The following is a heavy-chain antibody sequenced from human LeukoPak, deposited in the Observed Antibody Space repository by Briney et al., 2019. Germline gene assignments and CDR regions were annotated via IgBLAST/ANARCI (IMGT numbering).Heavy chain of an antibody. CDR3: ARELTNSWYYFDY. V-gene: IGHV4-39*07. CDR2: IYYSGST. D-gene: IGHD6-13*01. CDR1: GGSISSSSYY. J-gene: IGHJ4*02. Sequence: SETLSLTCTVSGGSISSSSYYWGWIRQPPGKGLEWIGSIYYSGSTYYNPSLKSRVTISVDTSKNQFSLKLSSVTAADTAVYYCARELTNSWYYFDYWGQGTLVTASS.